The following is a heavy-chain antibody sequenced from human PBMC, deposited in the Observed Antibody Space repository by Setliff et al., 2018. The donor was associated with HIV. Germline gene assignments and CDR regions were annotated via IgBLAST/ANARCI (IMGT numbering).Heavy chain of an antibody. CDR2: INPNSGGT. CDR3: ARDLRNSNTLFGVLNFVFDL. CDR1: GYTFTGYY. D-gene: IGHD3-3*01. J-gene: IGHJ4*02. V-gene: IGHV1-2*06. Sequence: ASVKVSCKASGYTFTGYYMHWVRQAPGQGLEWMGRINPNSGGTNYAQKFQGRITMTSDTSVNTVFIELSRLKSDDTALYYCARDLRNSNTLFGVLNFVFDLWGQGTLVTVSS.